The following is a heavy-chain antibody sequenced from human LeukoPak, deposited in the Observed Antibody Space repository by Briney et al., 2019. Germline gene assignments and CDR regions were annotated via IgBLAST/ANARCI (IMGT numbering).Heavy chain of an antibody. Sequence: ASVKVSCKASGYTFTSHGITWVRQAPGQGLEWMGWISAYNGNTNYAQKLQGRVTMTTDTSTSTAYMELRSLRSDDTAVYYCARDLPRVRSGIFDPWGQGTLVTVSS. CDR3: ARDLPRVRSGIFDP. CDR1: GYTFTSHG. V-gene: IGHV1-18*04. J-gene: IGHJ5*02. D-gene: IGHD2-21*01. CDR2: ISAYNGNT.